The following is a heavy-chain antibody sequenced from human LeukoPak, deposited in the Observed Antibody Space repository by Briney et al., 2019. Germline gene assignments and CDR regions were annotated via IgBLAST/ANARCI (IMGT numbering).Heavy chain of an antibody. CDR1: GGSLSSDNW. CDR3: ARGPIPMTGRAFDI. J-gene: IGHJ3*02. Sequence: SETLSLTCGVSGGSLSSDNWWNWLRQPPGKGLEWIGDIYHSGSTNYNPSLKSRVTISLDESKNQFSLKLISVTAADTAVYYCARGPIPMTGRAFDIWAQGIMVTVSS. V-gene: IGHV4-4*02. CDR2: IYHSGST. D-gene: IGHD2-2*02.